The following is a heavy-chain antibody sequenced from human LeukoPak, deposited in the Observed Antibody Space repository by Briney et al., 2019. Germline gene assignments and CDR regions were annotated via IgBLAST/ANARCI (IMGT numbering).Heavy chain of an antibody. Sequence: GGTLRLSCAASGFTFSSYEMNWVRQAPGKGLEWVSYISSSGSTIYYADSVKGRFTISRDNAKNSLYLQMNSPRAEDTAVYYCARVKGNWFDPWGQGTLVTVSS. CDR1: GFTFSSYE. V-gene: IGHV3-48*03. CDR3: ARVKGNWFDP. J-gene: IGHJ5*02. CDR2: ISSSGSTI.